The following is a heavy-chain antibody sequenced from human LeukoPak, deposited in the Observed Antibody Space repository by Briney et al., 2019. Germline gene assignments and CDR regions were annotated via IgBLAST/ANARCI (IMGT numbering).Heavy chain of an antibody. CDR2: INHSGST. D-gene: IGHD1-26*01. CDR3: ARGEWELGY. J-gene: IGHJ4*02. CDR1: GGSFSGYY. Sequence: PSETLSLTCDVYGGSFSGYYWSWIRQPPGKGLEWIGEINHSGSTNYNPSLKSRVTISVDTSKNQFSLKLSSVTAADTAVYYCARGEWELGYWGQGTLVTVSS. V-gene: IGHV4-34*01.